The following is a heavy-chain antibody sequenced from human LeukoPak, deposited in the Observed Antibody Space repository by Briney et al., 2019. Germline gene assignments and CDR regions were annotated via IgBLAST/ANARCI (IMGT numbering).Heavy chain of an antibody. CDR1: GFTFSSYA. CDR2: ISYDGSNK. D-gene: IGHD6-6*01. J-gene: IGHJ6*03. V-gene: IGHV3-30*04. Sequence: PGGSLRLSCAASGFTFSSYAMHWIRQAPGKGLEWVAVISYDGSNKYYADSVKGRFTISRDNSKNTLYLQMNSLRAEDTAVYYCARDRGAGSSTGRYYYYMDVWGKGTTVTVSS. CDR3: ARDRGAGSSTGRYYYYMDV.